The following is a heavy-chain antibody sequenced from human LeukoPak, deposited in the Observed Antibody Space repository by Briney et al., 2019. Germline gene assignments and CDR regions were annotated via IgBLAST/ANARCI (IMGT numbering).Heavy chain of an antibody. D-gene: IGHD7-27*01. CDR3: ARGPSGWGSLDS. CDR1: GFTFSSYW. CDR2: INSDGSST. V-gene: IGHV3-74*01. J-gene: IGHJ4*02. Sequence: GGSLRLSCAASGFTFSSYWMHWVRQAPGKGLVWVSRINSDGSSTNYADSVRGRFTISRDNAKNTLYLQVKSLGAEDTAVYYCARGPSGWGSLDSWGQGTLVTVSS.